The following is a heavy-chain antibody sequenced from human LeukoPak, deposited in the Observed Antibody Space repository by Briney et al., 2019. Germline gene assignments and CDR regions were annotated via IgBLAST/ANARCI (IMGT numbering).Heavy chain of an antibody. D-gene: IGHD2-21*02. CDR1: GFTFSSYG. CDR2: IRYDGSNK. J-gene: IGHJ4*02. CDR3: AKDVSYCGGDCYSLVFDY. Sequence: PGGSLRLSCAASGFTFSSYGMHWVRQAPGKGLEWVAFIRYDGSNKYYADSVKGRFTISRDNSKNTLYLQMNSLRAEDTAVYYCAKDVSYCGGDCYSLVFDYWGQGTLVTVSS. V-gene: IGHV3-30*02.